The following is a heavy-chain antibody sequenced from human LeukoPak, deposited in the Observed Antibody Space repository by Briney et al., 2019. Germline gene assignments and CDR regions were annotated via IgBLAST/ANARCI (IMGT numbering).Heavy chain of an antibody. CDR1: GFTLNSYL. J-gene: IGHJ3*01. D-gene: IGHD1-14*01. CDR2: IKKDGSEE. V-gene: IGHV3-7*03. Sequence: GGSLRLSCAASGFTLNSYLMSWVRQAPGRGLEWVTNIKKDGSEENYLDSVKGRFTVSRDNAKNSLYLQMNSLRGEDTAVYYCARSNPNRNALDLWGQGTMVTISS. CDR3: ARSNPNRNALDL.